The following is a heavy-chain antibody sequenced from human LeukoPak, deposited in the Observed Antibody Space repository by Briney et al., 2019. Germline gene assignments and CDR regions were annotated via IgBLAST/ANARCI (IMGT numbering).Heavy chain of an antibody. Sequence: GASVKVSCKASGYTFTDYYIHWVRQAPGQGLEWMGWISPNSGGTNYTQKFQGRVTMTRDTSISTAYMELSRLGSDDTAVYYCASGSGELIDYWGQGTLVTVSS. CDR2: ISPNSGGT. J-gene: IGHJ4*02. CDR1: GYTFTDYY. CDR3: ASGSGELIDY. V-gene: IGHV1-2*02. D-gene: IGHD3-10*01.